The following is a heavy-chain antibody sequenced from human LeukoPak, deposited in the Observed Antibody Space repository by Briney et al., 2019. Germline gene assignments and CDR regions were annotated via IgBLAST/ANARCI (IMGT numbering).Heavy chain of an antibody. J-gene: IGHJ4*02. D-gene: IGHD4-11*01. CDR1: GFTFSSYW. V-gene: IGHV3-74*01. Sequence: PGGSLRLSCAASGFTFSSYWMHWVRQAPGKGLVWVPRINSDGSSTSYADSVKGRFTISRDNAKNTLYLQMNSLRAEDTAVYYCARGSTLTTLVYWGQGTLVTVSS. CDR2: INSDGSST. CDR3: ARGSTLTTLVY.